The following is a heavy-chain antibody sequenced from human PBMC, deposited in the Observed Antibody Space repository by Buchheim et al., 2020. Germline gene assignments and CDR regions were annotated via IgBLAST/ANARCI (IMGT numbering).Heavy chain of an antibody. Sequence: EVQLVQSGGEVKKPGESLKISCQGSGYSFTSHWIGWVRQMPGKGLEWMGIIYPGDADTKYSPSFQGQVTFSADKSTNYAYPQWSSLKASDTAMYYCARRLAAAGTYDAFDIWGQGT. CDR2: IYPGDADT. CDR3: ARRLAAAGTYDAFDI. CDR1: GYSFTSHW. J-gene: IGHJ3*02. D-gene: IGHD6-13*01. V-gene: IGHV5-51*01.